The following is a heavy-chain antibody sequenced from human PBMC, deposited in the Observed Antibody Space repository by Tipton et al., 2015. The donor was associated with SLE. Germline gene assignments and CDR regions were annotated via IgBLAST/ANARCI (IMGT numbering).Heavy chain of an antibody. CDR2: ISSSSSYT. CDR3: ARSSGWYADWFDP. Sequence: GSLRLSCAASGFTFSSYEMNWVRQAPGKGLEWVSYISSSSSYTNYADSVKGRFTISRDNAKNSLYLQMNSLRAEDTAVYYCARSSGWYADWFDPWGQGTLVTVSS. CDR1: GFTFSSYE. D-gene: IGHD6-19*01. J-gene: IGHJ5*02. V-gene: IGHV3-48*03.